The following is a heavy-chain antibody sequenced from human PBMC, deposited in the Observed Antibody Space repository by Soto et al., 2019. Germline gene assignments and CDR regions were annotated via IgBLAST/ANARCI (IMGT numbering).Heavy chain of an antibody. V-gene: IGHV3-30-3*01. CDR2: ISYDGSNK. CDR3: ARDPYDSSGYYGGAFDI. D-gene: IGHD3-22*01. CDR1: GFTFSSYA. Sequence: PGGSLRLSCAASGFTFSSYAMHWVRQAPGKGLEWVAVISYDGSNKYYADSAKGRFTISRDNSKNTLYLQMNSLRAEDTAVYYCARDPYDSSGYYGGAFDIWGQGTMVTASS. J-gene: IGHJ3*02.